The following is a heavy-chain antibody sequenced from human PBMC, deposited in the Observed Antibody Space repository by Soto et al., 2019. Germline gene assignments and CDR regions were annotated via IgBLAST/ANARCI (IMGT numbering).Heavy chain of an antibody. CDR3: ARVIGIAAAGFGCFAS. V-gene: IGHV1-69*01. Sequence: QVQLVQSGAEVKKPGSSVKVSCKASGGTFSSYAISWVRQAPGQGLEWMGGIIPIFGTANYAQKFQGRVTITADESTSTAYMEMSSLRSEDTAVYYCARVIGIAAAGFGCFASWGQGTLVTVSS. D-gene: IGHD6-13*01. CDR2: IIPIFGTA. CDR1: GGTFSSYA. J-gene: IGHJ5*01.